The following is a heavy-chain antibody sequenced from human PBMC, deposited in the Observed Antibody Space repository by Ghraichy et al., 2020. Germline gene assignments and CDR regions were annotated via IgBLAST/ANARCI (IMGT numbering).Heavy chain of an antibody. J-gene: IGHJ4*02. CDR1: GYSFTTYW. CDR2: IYPGDSDT. D-gene: IGHD6-6*01. Sequence: GESLNISCKGSGYSFTTYWIAWVRQIPGKGLEWMGIIYPGDSDTRYSPSFQGQVTISGDKSISTAYLQWSSLKASDTAMYYCATGGEQLVGPQNYWGQGTLVTVSS. V-gene: IGHV5-51*01. CDR3: ATGGEQLVGPQNY.